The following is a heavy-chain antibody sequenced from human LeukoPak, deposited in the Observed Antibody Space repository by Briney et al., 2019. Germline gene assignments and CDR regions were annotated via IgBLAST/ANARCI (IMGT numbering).Heavy chain of an antibody. J-gene: IGHJ4*02. D-gene: IGHD3-9*01. CDR3: AKDLRSRRYPKESPDY. V-gene: IGHV3-30*18. CDR2: ISYDGSNK. Sequence: PGGSLRLSCAASGFTFSSYGMHWVRQAPGKGLEWVAVISYDGSNKYYADSVKGRFTISRDNSENTLYLQMNSLRAEDTAVYYCAKDLRSRRYPKESPDYWGQGTLVTVSS. CDR1: GFTFSSYG.